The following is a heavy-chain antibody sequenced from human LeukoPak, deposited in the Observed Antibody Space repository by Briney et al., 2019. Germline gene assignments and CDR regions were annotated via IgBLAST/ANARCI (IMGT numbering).Heavy chain of an antibody. CDR3: ARDRWNYNDGLDY. V-gene: IGHV3-21*01. CDR1: GFTFSSYT. Sequence: KSGGSLRLSCAASGFTFSSYTMNWVSQAPGKGLEWVSSITSGGVNTYYATSVKGRFTISRDNAKNSLFLQMNSLRAEDTAVYYCARDRWNYNDGLDYWGQGTLVTVSS. D-gene: IGHD1-7*01. J-gene: IGHJ4*02. CDR2: ITSGGVNT.